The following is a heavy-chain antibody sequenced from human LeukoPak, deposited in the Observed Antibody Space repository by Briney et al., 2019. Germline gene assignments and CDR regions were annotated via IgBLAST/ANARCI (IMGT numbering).Heavy chain of an antibody. J-gene: IGHJ4*02. Sequence: SETLSLTCTVSGYSISSGYYWGWIRQPPGKGLEWIGSIYHSGSTYYNPSLKSRVTISVDTSKNQFSLKLSSVTAADTAVYYCASGNDYGDYWGQGTLVTVSS. CDR2: IYHSGST. CDR1: GYSISSGYY. D-gene: IGHD1-26*01. V-gene: IGHV4-38-2*02. CDR3: ASGNDYGDY.